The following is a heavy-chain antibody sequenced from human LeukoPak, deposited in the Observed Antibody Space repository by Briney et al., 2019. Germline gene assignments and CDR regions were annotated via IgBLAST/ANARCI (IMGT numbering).Heavy chain of an antibody. J-gene: IGHJ5*02. D-gene: IGHD6-6*01. Sequence: SETLSLTCTVPGGSISSYYWSWIRQPPGKGLEWIGYIYTSGSTNYNPSLKSRVTISVDTSKNHFSLKLSSVTAADTAVYYCAARGGYSSSAGHWFDPWGQGTLITVSS. CDR1: GGSISSYY. CDR3: AARGGYSSSAGHWFDP. CDR2: IYTSGST. V-gene: IGHV4-4*09.